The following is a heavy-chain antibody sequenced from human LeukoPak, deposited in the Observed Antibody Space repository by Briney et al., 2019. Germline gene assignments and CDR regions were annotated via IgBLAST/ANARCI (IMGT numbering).Heavy chain of an antibody. V-gene: IGHV1-46*01. Sequence: ASVKVSCKASGYTFTSYYMHWVRQAPGQGLEWMGIINPSGGSTSYAQKFQGRVTMTRDTSTSTVYMELSSLRSDDTAVYYCARLTYYYDSSGRRYNWFDPWGQGTLVTVS. CDR3: ARLTYYYDSSGRRYNWFDP. J-gene: IGHJ5*02. CDR1: GYTFTSYY. D-gene: IGHD3-22*01. CDR2: INPSGGST.